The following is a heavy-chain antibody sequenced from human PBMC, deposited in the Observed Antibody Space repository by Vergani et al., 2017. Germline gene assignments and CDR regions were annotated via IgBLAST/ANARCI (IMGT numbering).Heavy chain of an antibody. Sequence: QVQLVESGGGVVQPGRSLRLSCAASGFTFSSYGMHWVRQAPGKGLGWVAVIWYDGSNKYYADSVKGRITISRDNSKNTLYLQMNSLRAEDTAVYYCAREDSGFDYWGQGTLVTVSS. V-gene: IGHV3-33*01. CDR2: IWYDGSNK. CDR1: GFTFSSYG. J-gene: IGHJ4*02. CDR3: AREDSGFDY. D-gene: IGHD3-10*01.